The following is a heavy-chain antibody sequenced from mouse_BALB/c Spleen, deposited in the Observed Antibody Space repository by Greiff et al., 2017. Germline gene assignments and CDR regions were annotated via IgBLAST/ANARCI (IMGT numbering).Heavy chain of an antibody. Sequence: EVQLQQSGAELVKPGASVKLSCTASGFNIKDTYMHWVKQRPEQGLEWIGRIDPANGNTKYDPKFQGKATITADTSSNTAYLQLSSLTSEDTAVYYCASLITTATLDYWGQGTTLTVSS. D-gene: IGHD1-2*01. V-gene: IGHV14-3*02. CDR2: IDPANGNT. J-gene: IGHJ2*01. CDR1: GFNIKDTY. CDR3: ASLITTATLDY.